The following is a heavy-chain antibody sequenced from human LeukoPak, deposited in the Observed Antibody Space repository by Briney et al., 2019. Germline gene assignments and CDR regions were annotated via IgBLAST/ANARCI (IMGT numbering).Heavy chain of an antibody. CDR1: GGSISSGDYY. V-gene: IGHV4-30-4*01. J-gene: IGHJ5*02. CDR3: ARGPHRTEGSDP. Sequence: SQTLSLTCTVSGGSISSGDYYWSWIRQPPGKGLEWVGYIYYSGSTNYNPSLKSRVTISVDTSKNQFSLKLSSVTAADTAMYSCARGPHRTEGSDPWGQGILVTVSS. CDR2: IYYSGST.